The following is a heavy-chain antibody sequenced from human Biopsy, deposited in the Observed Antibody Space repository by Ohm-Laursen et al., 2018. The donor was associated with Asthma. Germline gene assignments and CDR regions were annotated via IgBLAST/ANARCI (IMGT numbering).Heavy chain of an antibody. Sequence: SLRLSCAASGFSFNSYGMHWVRQAPGKGLEWVAVIWYDGSNKYYADSVKGRFTISRDNSKNTLYLQMNSLRAEGTAVYYCARDPAGYYYFDYWGQGTLVTVSS. CDR2: IWYDGSNK. CDR1: GFSFNSYG. CDR3: ARDPAGYYYFDY. J-gene: IGHJ4*02. D-gene: IGHD3-22*01. V-gene: IGHV3-33*08.